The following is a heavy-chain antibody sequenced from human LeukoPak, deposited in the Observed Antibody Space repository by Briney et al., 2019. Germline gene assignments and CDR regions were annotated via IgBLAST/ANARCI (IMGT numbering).Heavy chain of an antibody. CDR2: INPNSGGT. Sequence: ASVKVSCKASGYTFTGYYMHGVRQAPGQGLECVGWINPNSGGTNHAHKFQGRVNITKDPDISIAYMELSGLRSDDPAVYCCAREGDFVVMTAFDIWGQGTMVTVSS. CDR1: GYTFTGYY. CDR3: AREGDFVVMTAFDI. J-gene: IGHJ3*02. D-gene: IGHD2-8*01. V-gene: IGHV1-2*07.